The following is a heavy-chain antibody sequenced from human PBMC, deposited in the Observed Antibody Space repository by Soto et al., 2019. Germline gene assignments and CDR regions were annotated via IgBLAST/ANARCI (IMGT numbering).Heavy chain of an antibody. CDR2: IYHSGST. J-gene: IGHJ6*02. D-gene: IGHD6-13*01. Sequence: SETLSLTCAVSGGSISSGGYSWSWIRQPPGKGLEWIGYIYHSGSTYYNPSLKSRVTISVDTSKNQFSLKLSSVTAADTAVYYCARVGSSWYLGMDVWAKGPRSPSP. CDR3: ARVGSSWYLGMDV. CDR1: GGSISSGGYS. V-gene: IGHV4-30-2*01.